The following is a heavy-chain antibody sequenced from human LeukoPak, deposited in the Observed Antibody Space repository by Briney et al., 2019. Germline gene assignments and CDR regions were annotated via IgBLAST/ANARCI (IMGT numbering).Heavy chain of an antibody. D-gene: IGHD2-2*01. CDR1: DGSISSHY. CDR2: IYYSGIT. V-gene: IGHV4-59*11. Sequence: KPSETLSLTCTVSDGSISSHYWSWIRQPPGKVLEWIGYIYYSGITTYNPSLKSRVTISVDTSKNTFSLKLSSVTAEDTAVYYCARDNTNIVVVPAAIEGWFDPWGQGTLVTVSS. J-gene: IGHJ5*02. CDR3: ARDNTNIVVVPAAIEGWFDP.